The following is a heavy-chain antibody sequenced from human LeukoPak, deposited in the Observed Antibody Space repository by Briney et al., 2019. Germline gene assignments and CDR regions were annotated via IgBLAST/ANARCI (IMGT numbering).Heavy chain of an antibody. CDR2: IYPGDSDT. CDR3: ARHFRLGKYSGSYLHLGDAFDI. CDR1: GYSFTSYW. J-gene: IGHJ3*02. V-gene: IGHV5-51*01. Sequence: GESLKISCKGSGYSFTSYWIGWVRQMPGKGLEWKGIIYPGDSDTRYSPSFQGQVTISADKSISTAYLQWSSLKASDTAMDYCARHFRLGKYSGSYLHLGDAFDIWGQGTMVTVSS. D-gene: IGHD1-26*01.